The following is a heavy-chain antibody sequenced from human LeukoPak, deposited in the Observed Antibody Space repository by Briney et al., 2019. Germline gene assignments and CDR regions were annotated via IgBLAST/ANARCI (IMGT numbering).Heavy chain of an antibody. Sequence: GGSLRLSCAASGFTFSSYSMNWVRQAPGKGLEWVSSISSSSSYIYYADSVKGRFTISRDNAKNSLYLQMNSLRAEDTAVYYCAKVPHEFLAAALYYFDYWGQGTLVTVSS. D-gene: IGHD6-13*01. CDR3: AKVPHEFLAAALYYFDY. V-gene: IGHV3-21*04. CDR1: GFTFSSYS. J-gene: IGHJ4*02. CDR2: ISSSSSYI.